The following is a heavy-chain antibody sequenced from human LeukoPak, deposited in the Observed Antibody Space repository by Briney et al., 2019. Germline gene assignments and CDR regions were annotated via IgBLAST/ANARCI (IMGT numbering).Heavy chain of an antibody. CDR1: GFTFGDYL. CDR2: ISGGTT. CDR3: SRGSGWLSVY. J-gene: IGHJ4*02. D-gene: IGHD6-19*01. V-gene: IGHV3-49*03. Sequence: GGSLRLSCTASGFTFGDYLMSWFRQAPWRGLGWIGFISGGTTEYAASVKGRFTISRDDSTSIAYLQMNSLTTEDTAVYYCSRGSGWLSVYWGQGTLVTVSS.